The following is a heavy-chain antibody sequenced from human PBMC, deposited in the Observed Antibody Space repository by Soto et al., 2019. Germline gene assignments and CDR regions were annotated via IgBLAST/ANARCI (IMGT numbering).Heavy chain of an antibody. V-gene: IGHV1-69*12. Sequence: QVHLVQSGAEVKKPGSSVKVSCKASGDTFSSFAISWVQQAPGQGLEWMGGIIPIFRTPKYGQKFQGRVTITADEPTSTAYMELSSLRSEDTAVYYCARDKDREQLGGNYYYALDVWGQGTTVIVSS. D-gene: IGHD1-1*01. CDR3: ARDKDREQLGGNYYYALDV. J-gene: IGHJ6*02. CDR1: GDTFSSFA. CDR2: IIPIFRTP.